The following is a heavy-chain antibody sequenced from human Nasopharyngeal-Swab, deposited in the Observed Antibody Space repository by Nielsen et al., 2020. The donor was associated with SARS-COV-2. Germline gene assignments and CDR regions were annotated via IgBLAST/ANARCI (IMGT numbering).Heavy chain of an antibody. CDR1: GFTFSGYG. D-gene: IGHD3-16*01. Sequence: GGSLRLSYAASGFTFSGYGIHWVRQAPGKGLEWVAVTSSDGSENYYADSLKGRFTISRDNSKNTLYLQMNSLRAEDTAVYYCARAAGKDEEGTGERGEEKEEGREGGGKG. V-gene: IGHV3-30*03. CDR3: ARAAGKDEEGTGERGEEKEEGREG. CDR2: TSSDGSEN. J-gene: IGHJ6*03.